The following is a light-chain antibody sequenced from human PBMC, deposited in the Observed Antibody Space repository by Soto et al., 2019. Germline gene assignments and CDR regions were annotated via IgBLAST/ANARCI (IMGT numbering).Light chain of an antibody. CDR3: QQYGSSPPA. V-gene: IGKV3-20*01. CDR2: GAS. CDR1: QSVSSSY. Sequence: EIVLTQSPGTLSLSPGERATLSCRASQSVSSSYLAWYQQKPGQAPRLLFYGASSRATGIPDRFSRSGSGTDFTLTISRLEPEDFAVYYCQQYGSSPPAFGQGTKVEIK. J-gene: IGKJ1*01.